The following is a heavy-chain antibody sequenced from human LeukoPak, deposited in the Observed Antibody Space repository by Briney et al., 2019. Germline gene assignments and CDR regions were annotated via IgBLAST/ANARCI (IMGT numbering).Heavy chain of an antibody. V-gene: IGHV3-23*01. CDR3: AREAERGDSSSYYGYYFDY. J-gene: IGHJ4*02. Sequence: GGSLRLSRAASGFTFSSYAMSWVRQAPGKGLEWVSAISGSGGSTYYADSVKGRFTISRDNSKNTLYLQMNSLRAEDAAVYYCAREAERGDSSSYYGYYFDYWGQGALVPVSS. CDR2: ISGSGGST. CDR1: GFTFSSYA. D-gene: IGHD3-22*01.